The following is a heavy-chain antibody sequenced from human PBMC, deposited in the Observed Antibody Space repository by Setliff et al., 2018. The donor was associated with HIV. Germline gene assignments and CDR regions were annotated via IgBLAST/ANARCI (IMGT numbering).Heavy chain of an antibody. V-gene: IGHV4-39*01. CDR2: IYYSGST. Sequence: PSETLSLTCTVSGGSIRSSSSYWGWIRQPPGKGLEWIGIIYYSGSTYYKPSLKSRVTISVDTSKNQFSLKLNSVTVADTAMYYCARVVDADYLDYWGQGTPVTVSS. CDR3: ARVVDADYLDY. D-gene: IGHD2-15*01. J-gene: IGHJ4*02. CDR1: GGSIRSSSSY.